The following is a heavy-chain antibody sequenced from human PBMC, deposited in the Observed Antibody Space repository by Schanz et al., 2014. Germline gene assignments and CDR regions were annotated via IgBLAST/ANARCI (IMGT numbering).Heavy chain of an antibody. Sequence: QVQLVQSGAEVKKPGASVKVYCKSSGYTFTDYHIHWVRQAPGQGLEYMGRINPNSGGTNFAQKFQGRVTMTRDTSISTVYMELSRLRSDDTAVYYCARDIQYHYDTSGPVGAFDIWGQGTVVTVSS. J-gene: IGHJ3*02. CDR3: ARDIQYHYDTSGPVGAFDI. CDR2: INPNSGGT. D-gene: IGHD3-22*01. V-gene: IGHV1-2*06. CDR1: GYTFTDYH.